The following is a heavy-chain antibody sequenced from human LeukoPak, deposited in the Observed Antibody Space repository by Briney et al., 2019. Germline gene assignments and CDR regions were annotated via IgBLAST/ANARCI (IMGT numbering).Heavy chain of an antibody. CDR3: AKRSSRADYSSYYYHGMDV. J-gene: IGHJ6*02. D-gene: IGHD2-21*01. CDR1: GFTFSSYA. CDR2: ISGSGGST. V-gene: IGHV3-23*01. Sequence: PGGSLRLSCAASGFTFSSYAMSWVRQAPGKGLEWVSAISGSGGSTYYGDSVKGRFTISRDYSKNTLHLQMNSLRAEDTAVYYYAKRSSRADYSSYYYHGMDVWGQGTTVTVSS.